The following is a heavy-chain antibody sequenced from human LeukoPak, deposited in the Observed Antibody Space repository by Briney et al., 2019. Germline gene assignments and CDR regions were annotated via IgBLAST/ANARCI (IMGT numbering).Heavy chain of an antibody. CDR3: ALSTTRVTTRTLDH. V-gene: IGHV4-34*01. CDR2: ISQSGST. CDR1: GGSFSNYF. D-gene: IGHD4-17*01. J-gene: IGHJ4*02. Sequence: SETLSLTCAVHGGSFSNYFWTWLRQPPGKGLEWIGEISQSGSTRYNPSLESRVSISVDMSNNQSPLRLSSVTAADTAIYFCALSTTRVTTRTLDHWGQGTLVTVSS.